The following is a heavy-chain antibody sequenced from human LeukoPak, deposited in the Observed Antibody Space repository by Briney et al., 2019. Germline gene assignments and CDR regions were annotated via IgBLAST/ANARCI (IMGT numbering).Heavy chain of an antibody. CDR3: ARDHDTGNAFDI. D-gene: IGHD5-18*01. V-gene: IGHV4-59*01. CDR2: IYHSGST. J-gene: IGHJ3*02. CDR1: GGSISTYY. Sequence: SETLSLTCTLSGGSISTYYWSWIRQPPGKGLEWIGYIYHSGSTNYNPSLKSRVTISVDTSKNQFSLKLSSVTAADTAVYYCARDHDTGNAFDIWGQGTMVTVSS.